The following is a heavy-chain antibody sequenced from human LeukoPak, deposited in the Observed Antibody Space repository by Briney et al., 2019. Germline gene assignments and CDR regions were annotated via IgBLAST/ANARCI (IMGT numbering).Heavy chain of an antibody. V-gene: IGHV1-18*01. CDR3: ARWGRFGSGSSRWFDP. CDR1: GYTFTSFV. CDR2: ISAYNGNT. D-gene: IGHD3-10*01. J-gene: IGHJ5*02. Sequence: GASVKVSCKASGYTFTSFVISWVRQAPGQGLEWMGWISAYNGNTNYAQNLQDRVTMTTDTSTSTAYMELTRLTSDDTAVYYCARWGRFGSGSSRWFDPWGQGTLVTVSS.